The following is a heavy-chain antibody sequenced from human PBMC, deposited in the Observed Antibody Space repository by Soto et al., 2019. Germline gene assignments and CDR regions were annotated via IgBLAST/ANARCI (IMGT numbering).Heavy chain of an antibody. V-gene: IGHV5-51*01. CDR1: GYNFANHW. CDR3: AKRGGHYGFDY. J-gene: IGHJ4*02. CDR2: IYPGDSDT. D-gene: IGHD3-10*01. Sequence: EMQLVQSGAEVKKPGESLKISCKDSGYNFANHWIGWVRQMPGKGLGWMGIIYPGDSDTRYSPSFQGQVTISADKSISAAYLQWSSLKASDTAMYYCAKRGGHYGFDYWGQGTLVTVSS.